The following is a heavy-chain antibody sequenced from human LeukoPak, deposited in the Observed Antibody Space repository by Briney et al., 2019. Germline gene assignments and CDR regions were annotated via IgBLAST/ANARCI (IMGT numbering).Heavy chain of an antibody. V-gene: IGHV1-69*13. CDR3: ARDRSSIHTIFGVVTPSYFDY. J-gene: IGHJ4*02. Sequence: GASVKVSCKASGGTFSSYAISWVRQAPGQGLEWMGGIIPIFGTANYAQKFQGRVTITADESTSTAYMELSSLRSEDTAVYYCARDRSSIHTIFGVVTPSYFDYWGQGTLVTVSS. D-gene: IGHD3-3*01. CDR1: GGTFSSYA. CDR2: IIPIFGTA.